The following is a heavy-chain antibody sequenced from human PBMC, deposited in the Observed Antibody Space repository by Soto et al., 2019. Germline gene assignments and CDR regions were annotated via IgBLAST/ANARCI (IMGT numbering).Heavy chain of an antibody. J-gene: IGHJ4*02. CDR2: INHSGST. Sequence: HVQLQQWGAGLLKPSETLSLTCAVYGGSFSGYYWSWIRQPPGKGLEWIGEINHSGSTNYNPSLKSRVTISVDTSKNQISLKLSSVTAADTAVYYCARFHKLYSSSVQSFDYWGQGTLVTVSS. V-gene: IGHV4-34*01. CDR1: GGSFSGYY. CDR3: ARFHKLYSSSVQSFDY. D-gene: IGHD6-6*01.